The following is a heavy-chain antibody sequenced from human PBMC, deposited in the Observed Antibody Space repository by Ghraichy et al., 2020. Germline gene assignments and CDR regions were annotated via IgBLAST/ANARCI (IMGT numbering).Heavy chain of an antibody. CDR3: ARDVGIAFVRRRVRDAFDF. CDR1: GYTFTTYG. J-gene: IGHJ3*01. Sequence: ASVKVSCKTSGYTFTTYGISWVRQAPGQGLEWLGWIGVHNGRTTYAQNLQGRVTMTTDSSTSTVYMELKSLTSDDTAVYYCARDVGIAFVRRRVRDAFDFWGQGTLVTVSS. CDR2: IGVHNGRT. V-gene: IGHV1-18*04. D-gene: IGHD3-3*02.